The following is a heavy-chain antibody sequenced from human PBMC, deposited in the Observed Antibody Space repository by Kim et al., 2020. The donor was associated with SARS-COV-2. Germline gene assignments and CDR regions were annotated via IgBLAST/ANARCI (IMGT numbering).Heavy chain of an antibody. CDR3: ARDGRTGITAPSPFDI. Sequence: DYAKGRFTISRDNAKNTLYLQMNSLRAEDTAVYYCARDGRTGITAPSPFDIWGRGTMVTVSS. D-gene: IGHD1-20*01. J-gene: IGHJ3*02. V-gene: IGHV3-74*01.